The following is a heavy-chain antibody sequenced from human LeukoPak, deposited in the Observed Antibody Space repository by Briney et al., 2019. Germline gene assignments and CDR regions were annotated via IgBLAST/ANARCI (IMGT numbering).Heavy chain of an antibody. D-gene: IGHD4-17*01. CDR3: ARIGRDYGDYFDY. CDR1: GFSFRTHW. Sequence: AGGSLRLSCAASGFSFRTHWMSWVRQAPGKGPEWVANIKHDGSEKDYVDSVKGRFTISRDNARNSLYLQMSSLRAEDTAVYYCARIGRDYGDYFDYWGQGTLVTVSS. CDR2: IKHDGSEK. J-gene: IGHJ4*02. V-gene: IGHV3-7*05.